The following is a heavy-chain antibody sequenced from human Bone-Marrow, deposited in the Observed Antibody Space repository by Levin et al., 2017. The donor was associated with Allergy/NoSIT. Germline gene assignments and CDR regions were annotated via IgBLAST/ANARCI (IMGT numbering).Heavy chain of an antibody. V-gene: IGHV3-30*04. J-gene: IGHJ4*02. Sequence: PGGSLRLSCAASGFTFAKFPMHWVRQAPGKGLEWVAVISHDGNYRYYADSVKGRFTISRDNSKNTLYLQMDSLRSEDTAVYYCASNGAAYCSTIRCYFLDYWGQGTLLTVSS. CDR2: ISHDGNYR. CDR3: ASNGAAYCSTIRCYFLDY. CDR1: GFTFAKFP. D-gene: IGHD2-2*01.